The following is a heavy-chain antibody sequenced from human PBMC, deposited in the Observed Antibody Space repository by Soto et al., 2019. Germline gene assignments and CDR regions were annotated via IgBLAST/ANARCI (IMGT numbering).Heavy chain of an antibody. Sequence: GASVKVSCKASGGTFSSYAISWVRQAPGQGLEWMGGIIPIFGTANYAQKFQGRVTITADESTSTAYMELSSLRSEDTAVYYCARVGDYDFWSGYPLRFDPWGQGTLVTVSS. CDR1: GGTFSSYA. D-gene: IGHD3-3*01. V-gene: IGHV1-69*13. CDR2: IIPIFGTA. J-gene: IGHJ5*02. CDR3: ARVGDYDFWSGYPLRFDP.